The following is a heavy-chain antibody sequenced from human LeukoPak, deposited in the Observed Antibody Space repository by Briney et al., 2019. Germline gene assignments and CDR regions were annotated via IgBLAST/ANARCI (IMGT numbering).Heavy chain of an antibody. CDR1: GFTFSSYG. V-gene: IGHV3-30*18. Sequence: GSLRLSCAASGFTFSSYGMHWVRQAPGKELEWVAVISYDGSNKYYADSVKGRFTISRDNSKNTLYLQMNSLRAEDTAVYYCAKAPSLAGYYFDYWGQGTLVTVSS. CDR2: ISYDGSNK. CDR3: AKAPSLAGYYFDY. J-gene: IGHJ4*02.